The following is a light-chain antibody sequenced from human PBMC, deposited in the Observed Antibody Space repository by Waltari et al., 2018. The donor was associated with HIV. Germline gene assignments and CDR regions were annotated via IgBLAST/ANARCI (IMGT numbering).Light chain of an antibody. V-gene: IGLV5-45*01. Sequence: QAVLTQPASLSASPGASASLTCTLRRGINVGTYRIYWYQQTPGSPPRYLLRYRSDSDKEQGSGVPGRFAGSKDASANAGILLISGLQSEDEADYYCMIWHSSAWVFGGGTKLTVL. CDR2: YRSDSDK. J-gene: IGLJ3*02. CDR1: RGINVGTYR. CDR3: MIWHSSAWV.